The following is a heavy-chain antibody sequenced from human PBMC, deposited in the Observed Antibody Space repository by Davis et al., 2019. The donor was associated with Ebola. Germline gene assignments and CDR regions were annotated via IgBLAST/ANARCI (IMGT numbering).Heavy chain of an antibody. CDR1: GFTLNNYW. CDR2: INSDGSNT. V-gene: IGHV3-74*01. D-gene: IGHD3-9*01. J-gene: IGHJ4*02. CDR3: TKDFDYENAY. Sequence: GESLKISCVASGFTLNNYWMHWVRQAPGKGLVWVSRINSDGSNTGYADSVMGRFTVSRDNAKNTLYLQLNSLRAEDTAVYYCTKDFDYENAYWGQGTLVTVSS.